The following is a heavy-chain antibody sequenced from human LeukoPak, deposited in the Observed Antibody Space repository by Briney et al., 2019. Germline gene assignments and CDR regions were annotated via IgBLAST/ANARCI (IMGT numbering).Heavy chain of an antibody. CDR3: ALDSSGYNY. Sequence: ASVKVSCKASGGTFSSYAISWVRQAPGQGLEWMGWISAYNGNTNYAQKLQGRVTMTTDTSTSTAYMELRSLRSDDTAVYYCALDSSGYNYWGQGTLVTVSS. CDR1: GGTFSSYA. J-gene: IGHJ4*02. CDR2: ISAYNGNT. D-gene: IGHD3-22*01. V-gene: IGHV1-18*01.